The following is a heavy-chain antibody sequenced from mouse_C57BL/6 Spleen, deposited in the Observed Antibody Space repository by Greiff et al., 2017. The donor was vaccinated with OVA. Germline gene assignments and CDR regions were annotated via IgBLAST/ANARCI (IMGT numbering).Heavy chain of an antibody. D-gene: IGHD2-4*01. CDR2: INPGSGGT. CDR3: AREGLRRYFDV. Sequence: VQLQQSGAELVRPGTSVKVSCKASGYAFTNYLIEWVKQRPGQGLEWIGVINPGSGGTNYNEKFKGKATLTADKSSSTAYMQLSSLTSEDSAVYCCAREGLRRYFDVWGTGTTFTVSS. V-gene: IGHV1-54*01. J-gene: IGHJ1*03. CDR1: GYAFTNYL.